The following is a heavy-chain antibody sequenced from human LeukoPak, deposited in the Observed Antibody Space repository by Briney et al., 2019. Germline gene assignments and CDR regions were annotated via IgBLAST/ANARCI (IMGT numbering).Heavy chain of an antibody. Sequence: PGASLRLSCAASGFIFSTYGMYWVRQAPGKGLEWVAFIRHDGSIKNYADSVKGRSTISRDNSKNTLYLQMNSLRAEDTAVYYCAKDSLADIDYWGQGTLVTVSS. J-gene: IGHJ4*02. D-gene: IGHD3-16*01. CDR1: GFIFSTYG. CDR3: AKDSLADIDY. V-gene: IGHV3-30*02. CDR2: IRHDGSIK.